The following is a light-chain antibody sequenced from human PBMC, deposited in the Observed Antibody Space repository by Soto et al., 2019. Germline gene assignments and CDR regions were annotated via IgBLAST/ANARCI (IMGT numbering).Light chain of an antibody. Sequence: DIVMTQSPDSLAVSLGERATINCKSNQSVFSNSKNRNHLSWYQQKPGQPPKLLIYWATTRESGVRDRFSGRGYGADFTITFSGLQTEDGDIDFCYEYFGREHHFGGGLNMDIK. CDR2: WAT. CDR3: YEYFGREHH. CDR1: QSVFSNSKNRNH. V-gene: IGKV4-1*01. J-gene: IGKJ4*01.